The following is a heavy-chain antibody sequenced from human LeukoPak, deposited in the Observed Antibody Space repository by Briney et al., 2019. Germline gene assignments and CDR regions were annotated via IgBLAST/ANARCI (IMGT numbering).Heavy chain of an antibody. CDR2: IHPSSGAT. CDR1: GYTFIAYH. Sequence: VASVKVSCKASGYTFIAYHMHWVRQAPGQGLEWMGRIHPSSGATNYAQRFQGRVTLTRDTSINTAYMELSRLTSDDTAVYYCARDLPLEDWGQGTLVTVSS. J-gene: IGHJ4*02. CDR3: ARDLPLED. V-gene: IGHV1-2*06.